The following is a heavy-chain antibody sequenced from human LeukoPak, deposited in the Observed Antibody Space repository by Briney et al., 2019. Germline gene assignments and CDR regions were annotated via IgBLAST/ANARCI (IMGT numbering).Heavy chain of an antibody. CDR2: IYYSGST. Sequence: PSQTLSLTCTVSGGSISSGGYYWSWIRQPPGKGLEWIGYIYYSGSTYYNPSLKSRVTISVDRSKNQFSLKLSSVTAADTAVYYCVRQHSSGPCFDYWGQGALVTVSS. CDR1: GGSISSGGYY. V-gene: IGHV4-30-2*01. D-gene: IGHD3-22*01. CDR3: VRQHSSGPCFDY. J-gene: IGHJ4*02.